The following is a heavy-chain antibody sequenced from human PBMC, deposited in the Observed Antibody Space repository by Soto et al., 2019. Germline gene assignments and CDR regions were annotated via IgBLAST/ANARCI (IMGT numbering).Heavy chain of an antibody. CDR3: ARRGGAHYDSSGYHYALDY. CDR2: IDLTDSYT. D-gene: IGHD3-22*01. J-gene: IGHJ4*02. CDR1: GYSFRNNW. V-gene: IGHV5-10-1*01. Sequence: GESLKISCNGSGYSFRNNWITWVRQMPGKGLEWMGRIDLTDSYTSYSPSFQGHVSFSADTSINTAYLQWSSLRASDTAMYYCARRGGAHYDSSGYHYALDYWGKGTPVTVSS.